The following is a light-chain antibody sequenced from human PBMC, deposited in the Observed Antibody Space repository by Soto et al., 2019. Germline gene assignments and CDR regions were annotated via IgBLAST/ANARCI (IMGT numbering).Light chain of an antibody. CDR3: QQYGGSSWT. CDR2: GAS. CDR1: QSVSSSY. Sequence: ETVLTQSPGTLSLSPGERATLSCRASQSVSSSYLAWYHQKPGQAPRLLIFGASSRATGIPDRFSGSGSGTDFTLTISRLEPEDFAVYYCQQYGGSSWTFGQGTKVDI. V-gene: IGKV3-20*01. J-gene: IGKJ1*01.